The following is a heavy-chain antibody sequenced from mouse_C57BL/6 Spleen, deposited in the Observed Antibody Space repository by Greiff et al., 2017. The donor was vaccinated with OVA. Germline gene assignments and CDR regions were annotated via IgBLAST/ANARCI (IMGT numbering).Heavy chain of an antibody. CDR2: IDPSDSYT. CDR3: ARGVASFDY. CDR1: GYTFTSYW. D-gene: IGHD1-1*02. Sequence: QVQLQQPGAELVKPGASVKLSCKASGYTFTSYWMQWVKQRPGQGLEWIGEIDPSDSYTNYNQKFKGKATLTVDTSSRTAYMPLSSLTSEDAAVYYCARGVASFDYWGQGTTLTVSS. V-gene: IGHV1-50*01. J-gene: IGHJ2*01.